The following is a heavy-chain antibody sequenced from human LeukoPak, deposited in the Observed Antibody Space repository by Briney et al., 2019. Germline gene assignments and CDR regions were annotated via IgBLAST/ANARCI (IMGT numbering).Heavy chain of an antibody. D-gene: IGHD2-15*01. CDR3: ANFVVVVRGPRGHDYGRGDYYYGMDV. J-gene: IGHJ6*02. V-gene: IGHV3-23*01. Sequence: GGSLRLSSAACGFTFSSYAMSWVRQAPGKGLEWVAAISGSGGSTYYADSVKGRFTISRDNSKNTLYLQMNSLRAEDTAVYYCANFVVVVRGPRGHDYGRGDYYYGMDVWGQGTTVTVSS. CDR2: ISGSGGST. CDR1: GFTFSSYA.